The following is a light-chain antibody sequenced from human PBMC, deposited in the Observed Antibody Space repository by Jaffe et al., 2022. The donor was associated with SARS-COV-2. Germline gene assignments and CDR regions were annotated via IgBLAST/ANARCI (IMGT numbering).Light chain of an antibody. J-gene: IGLJ3*02. V-gene: IGLV2-11*01. CDR2: DVS. CDR1: SSDVSGHKF. Sequence: QSALTQPRSVSGSPGQSVTISCTGTSSDVSGHKFVSWYQQHPGKAPKLMIYDVSKRPSGVPDRFSGSKSGNTASLTISGLQAEDEADYYCCSDAGSYTWVFGGGTKLTVL. CDR3: CSDAGSYTWV.